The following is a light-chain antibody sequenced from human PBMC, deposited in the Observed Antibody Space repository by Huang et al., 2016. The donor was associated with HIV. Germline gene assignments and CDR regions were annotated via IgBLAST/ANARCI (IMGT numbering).Light chain of an antibody. CDR3: QQYNAYPWT. J-gene: IGKJ1*01. CDR2: KSA. CDR1: QTITGW. Sequence: DIQMTQSPSTLSASIGDRVTITCRASQTITGWLAWYQQKPGQAPKVLIYKSASLESGVPARFIGSGSGTEFTLTISSLQPDDFATYYCQQYNAYPWTFGQGTKVEI. V-gene: IGKV1-5*03.